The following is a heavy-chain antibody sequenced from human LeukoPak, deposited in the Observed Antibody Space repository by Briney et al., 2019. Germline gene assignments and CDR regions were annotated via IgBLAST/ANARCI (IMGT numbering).Heavy chain of an antibody. V-gene: IGHV1-8*01. CDR1: GYTFTSYD. CDR3: ARATQWLMYYYYGMDV. CDR2: MNPNSGNT. J-gene: IGHJ6*02. D-gene: IGHD6-19*01. Sequence: ASVKVSCKASGYTFTSYDINWVRQATGQGLEWMGWMNPNSGNTGYAQKFQGRVTMIRNTSISTAYMELSSLRSEDTAVYYCARATQWLMYYYYGMDVWGQGTTVTVSS.